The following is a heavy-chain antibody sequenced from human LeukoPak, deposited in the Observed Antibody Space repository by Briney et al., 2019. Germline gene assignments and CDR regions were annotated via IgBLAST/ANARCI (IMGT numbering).Heavy chain of an antibody. D-gene: IGHD6-19*01. Sequence: VTPGGSLRLSCAASGFTFSSYSMTWARQAPGKGLEWFSSISSSSSYIYYADSVKGRFTSSRDNAKMSLYLQMNSLRAEDTAVYYCAREDSSGWSQDYWGQGTLVTVSS. J-gene: IGHJ4*02. V-gene: IGHV3-21*01. CDR1: GFTFSSYS. CDR3: AREDSSGWSQDY. CDR2: ISSSSSYI.